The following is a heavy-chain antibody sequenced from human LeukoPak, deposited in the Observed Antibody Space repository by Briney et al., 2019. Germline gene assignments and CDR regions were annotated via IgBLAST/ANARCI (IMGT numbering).Heavy chain of an antibody. D-gene: IGHD6-19*01. Sequence: SETLSLTCTVSGGSISSYYWSWIRQPPGKGLEWIGYIYYSGSTNYNPSLKSRVTISVDTSKNQFSLKLSSVTAADTAVYYCARHYTGSGWGLSFDYWGQGTLVTVSS. J-gene: IGHJ4*02. V-gene: IGHV4-59*08. CDR3: ARHYTGSGWGLSFDY. CDR2: IYYSGST. CDR1: GGSISSYY.